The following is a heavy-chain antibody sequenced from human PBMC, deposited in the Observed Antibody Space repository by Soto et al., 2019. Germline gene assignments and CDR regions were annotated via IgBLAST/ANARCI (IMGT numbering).Heavy chain of an antibody. Sequence: GGSLRLSCAASGFTFDDYAMHWVRQAPGKGLEWVSGISWNSGSIGYADSVEGRFTISRDNAKNSLYLQMNSLRAEDTALYYCAKDISNYDILTGTTYDAFDIWGQGTMVTVSS. D-gene: IGHD3-9*01. CDR3: AKDISNYDILTGTTYDAFDI. V-gene: IGHV3-9*01. CDR1: GFTFDDYA. CDR2: ISWNSGSI. J-gene: IGHJ3*02.